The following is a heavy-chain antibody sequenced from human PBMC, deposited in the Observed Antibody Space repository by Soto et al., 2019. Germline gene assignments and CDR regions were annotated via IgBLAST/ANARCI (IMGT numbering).Heavy chain of an antibody. J-gene: IGHJ1*01. D-gene: IGHD3-22*01. Sequence: GGSLRLSCAASGLTFSSYAMSWVRQAPGKGLEWVSAISGSGGSTYYADSVKGRFTISRDNSKNTLYLQMNSLRAEDTAVYYCAKDLDDSSGYTPGGSFQHWGQGTLVTVSS. CDR2: ISGSGGST. CDR1: GLTFSSYA. CDR3: AKDLDDSSGYTPGGSFQH. V-gene: IGHV3-23*01.